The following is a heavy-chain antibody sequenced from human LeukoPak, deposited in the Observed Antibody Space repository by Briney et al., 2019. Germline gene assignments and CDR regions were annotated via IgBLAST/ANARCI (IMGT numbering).Heavy chain of an antibody. CDR2: INHSGST. CDR1: GGSFSGYY. V-gene: IGHV4-34*01. D-gene: IGHD3-10*01. Sequence: SETLSLTCAVYGGSFSGYYWTWIRQPPGKGLEWIGEINHSGSTNYNPPLKRRVTISIDTSKNQTSLNLTSVTAADTALYYCAGGTTPGVFWGQGTLATVSS. J-gene: IGHJ4*02. CDR3: AGGTTPGVF.